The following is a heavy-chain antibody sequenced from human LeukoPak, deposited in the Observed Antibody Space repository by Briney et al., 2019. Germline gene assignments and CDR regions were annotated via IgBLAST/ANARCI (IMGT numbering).Heavy chain of an antibody. Sequence: SETLSLTCAVYGGSFSGYYWSWIRQPPGKGLEWIGEINHSGSTNYNPSLKSRVTISVDTSKNQFSLKLSSVTAADTAVYYCARETRFSGSYWFDPWGQGTLVTVSS. CDR2: INHSGST. CDR1: GGSFSGYY. V-gene: IGHV4-34*01. CDR3: ARETRFSGSYWFDP. D-gene: IGHD1-26*01. J-gene: IGHJ5*02.